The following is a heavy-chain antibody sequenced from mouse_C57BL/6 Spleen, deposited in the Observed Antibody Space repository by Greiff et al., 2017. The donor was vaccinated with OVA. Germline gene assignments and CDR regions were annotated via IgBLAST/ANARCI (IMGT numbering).Heavy chain of an antibody. CDR3: ARDITGTFAY. D-gene: IGHD4-1*01. V-gene: IGHV5-4*01. CDR2: ISDGGSYT. Sequence: EVNVVESGGGLVKPGGSLKLSCAASGFTFSSYAMSWVRQTPEKRLEWVATISDGGSYTYYPDNVKGRFTISRDNAKNNLYLQMSHLKSEDTAMYYCARDITGTFAYWGQGTLVTVSA. CDR1: GFTFSSYA. J-gene: IGHJ3*01.